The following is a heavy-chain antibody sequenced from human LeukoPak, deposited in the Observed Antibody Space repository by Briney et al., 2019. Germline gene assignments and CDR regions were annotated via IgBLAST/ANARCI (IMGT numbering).Heavy chain of an antibody. J-gene: IGHJ5*02. CDR2: IIPIFGTA. CDR3: ARGRQQLINWFDP. Sequence: ASVKVSCKASGGTFSSYAISWVRQAPGQGLEWMGGIIPIFGTANYAQKFQGRVTITADESTSTAYMELSSLRSEDTAVYYCARGRQQLINWFDPWGQGNLVTVSS. V-gene: IGHV1-69*13. CDR1: GGTFSSYA. D-gene: IGHD6-13*01.